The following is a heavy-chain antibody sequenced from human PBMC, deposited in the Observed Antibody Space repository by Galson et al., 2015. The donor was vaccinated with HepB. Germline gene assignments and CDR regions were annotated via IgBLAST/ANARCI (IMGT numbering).Heavy chain of an antibody. CDR2: IRSKASNYAT. V-gene: IGHV3-73*01. Sequence: SLRLSCAASGFTFRGSAFHWVRQTSGKGLEWVGRIRSKASNYATASAASLKGRFTIARDDSKNTTYLPIKSLKTEDTAVYYCTRLGDLSGYSSSWGQGTLVTVSS. J-gene: IGHJ4*02. CDR3: TRLGDLSGYSSS. D-gene: IGHD6-13*01. CDR1: GFTFRGSA.